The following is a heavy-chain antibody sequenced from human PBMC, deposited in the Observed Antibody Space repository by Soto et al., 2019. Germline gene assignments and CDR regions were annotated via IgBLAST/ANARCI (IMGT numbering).Heavy chain of an antibody. J-gene: IGHJ6*03. CDR1: WDSVSSNSAA. D-gene: IGHD1-7*01. Sequence: SQTLSLTCAISWDSVSSNSAAWNWIRQSPSRGLEWLGRTYYRSRWYNDYAVSVRSRITVNPDTSKNQFSLQLTSVTPEDTAVYYCAGTTSHYWYYMDVWGKGTTVTASS. V-gene: IGHV6-1*01. CDR2: TYYRSRWYN. CDR3: AGTTSHYWYYMDV.